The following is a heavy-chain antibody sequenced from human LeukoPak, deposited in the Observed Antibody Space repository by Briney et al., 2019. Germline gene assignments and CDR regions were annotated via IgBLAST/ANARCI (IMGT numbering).Heavy chain of an antibody. CDR2: IYYSGST. Sequence: SETLSLKRIVSGGSISSHYWSWIRQPPGKGLEWLWYIYYSGSTNYNPSLKSRVTISVDTSNNQLSLKLSSVTAADTAVYYCARTRDGYNSASPFDSWGQGTLVTVSS. V-gene: IGHV4-59*11. J-gene: IGHJ4*02. CDR3: ARTRDGYNSASPFDS. CDR1: GGSISSHY. D-gene: IGHD5-24*01.